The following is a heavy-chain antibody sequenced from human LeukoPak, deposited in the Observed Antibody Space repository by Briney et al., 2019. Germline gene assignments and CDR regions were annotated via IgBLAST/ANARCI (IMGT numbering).Heavy chain of an antibody. V-gene: IGHV4-34*01. Sequence: SETLSLTCAVYGGSFSGYYWSWIRQPPGKGLEWIGSIYYSGSTYYNPSLKSRVTISVDTSKNQFSLKLSSVTAADTAVYYCARYLLLWFGLDYWGQGTLVTVSS. J-gene: IGHJ4*02. D-gene: IGHD3-10*01. CDR1: GGSFSGYY. CDR2: IYYSGST. CDR3: ARYLLLWFGLDY.